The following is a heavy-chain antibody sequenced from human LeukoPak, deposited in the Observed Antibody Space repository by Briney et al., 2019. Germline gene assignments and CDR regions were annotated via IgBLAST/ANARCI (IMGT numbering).Heavy chain of an antibody. CDR3: ARDLGYSSGWNYYYYMDV. CDR2: IYHSGST. D-gene: IGHD6-19*01. J-gene: IGHJ6*03. Sequence: SETLSLTCTVSGYSISSGYYWGWIRQPPGKGLEWIGSIYHSGSTYYNPSLKSRVTISVDTSKNQFSLKLSSVTAADTAVYYCARDLGYSSGWNYYYYMDVWGKGTTVTVSS. V-gene: IGHV4-38-2*02. CDR1: GYSISSGYY.